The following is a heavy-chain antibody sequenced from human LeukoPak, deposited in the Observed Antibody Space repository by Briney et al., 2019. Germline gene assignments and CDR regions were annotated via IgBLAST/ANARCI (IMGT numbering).Heavy chain of an antibody. V-gene: IGHV4-4*07. CDR1: GGSMSTFY. D-gene: IGHD6-13*01. CDR3: AKDGSSWPFFES. Sequence: SETLSLTCTDSGGSMSTFYWSWIRQPAGKGLEWIGRIYGSGTTNYNPALQSRVTMSVDTSKKQFSLKLTSVTAADTAVYYCAKDGSSWPFFESWGQGTLVTVSS. J-gene: IGHJ4*02. CDR2: IYGSGTT.